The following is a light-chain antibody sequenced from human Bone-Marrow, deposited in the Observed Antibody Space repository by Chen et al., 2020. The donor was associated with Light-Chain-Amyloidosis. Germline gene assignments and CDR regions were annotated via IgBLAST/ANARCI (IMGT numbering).Light chain of an antibody. CDR3: QQYGSSPPGLT. V-gene: IGKV3-20*01. Sequence: EIVLTQSPGTLSLSPGERATLSCRASQSVSSSYLAWYQQKPGQAPRPLIYGASSRATGIPDRFSGSGSGTDFTLTISRLEPEEFAVYYCQQYGSSPPGLTFGGGTKVEIK. CDR2: GAS. J-gene: IGKJ4*01. CDR1: QSVSSSY.